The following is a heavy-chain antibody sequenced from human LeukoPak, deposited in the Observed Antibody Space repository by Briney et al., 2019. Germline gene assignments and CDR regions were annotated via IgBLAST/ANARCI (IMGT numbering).Heavy chain of an antibody. D-gene: IGHD5-12*01. V-gene: IGHV1-18*01. CDR1: GYTFTSYG. CDR2: ISAYNGNT. J-gene: IGHJ6*03. CDR3: ARGPIVATNPRYYYYYYMDV. Sequence: ASVKVSCTASGYTFTSYGISWVRQAPGQGLEWMGWISAYNGNTNYAQKLQGRVTMTTDTSTSTAYMELRSLRSDDTAVYYCARGPIVATNPRYYYYYYMDVWGKGTTVTVSS.